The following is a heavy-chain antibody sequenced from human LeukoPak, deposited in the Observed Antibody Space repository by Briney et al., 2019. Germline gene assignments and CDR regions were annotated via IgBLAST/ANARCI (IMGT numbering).Heavy chain of an antibody. Sequence: GATVKISCKASGFTFTDSYIYWVQQAPGKGLVWMGRIDPEDGETKYAEKFQGRVTIKADTSTDTAYMELVSLRSDDTAVIYCATAPVVVVPGANGGDYYFDHWGQGTLVTVSS. CDR1: GFTFTDSY. CDR2: IDPEDGET. V-gene: IGHV1-69-2*01. CDR3: ATAPVVVVPGANGGDYYFDH. J-gene: IGHJ4*02. D-gene: IGHD2-2*01.